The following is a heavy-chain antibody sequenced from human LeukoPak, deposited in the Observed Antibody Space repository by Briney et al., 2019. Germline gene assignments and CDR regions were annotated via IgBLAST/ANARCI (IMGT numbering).Heavy chain of an antibody. CDR2: IVVGSGNT. J-gene: IGHJ6*03. CDR1: GFTFTSSA. CDR3: AADTLRFLESRYYYYMDV. V-gene: IGHV1-58*01. Sequence: SVKVSCKASGFTFTSSAVQWVRQARGQRLEWIGWIVVGSGNTNYAQKFQERVTITRDMSTSTAYMELSSLRSEDTAVYYCAADTLRFLESRYYYYMDVWGKGTTVTVSS. D-gene: IGHD3-3*01.